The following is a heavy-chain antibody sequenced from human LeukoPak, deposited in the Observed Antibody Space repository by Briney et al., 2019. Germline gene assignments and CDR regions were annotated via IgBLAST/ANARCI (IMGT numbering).Heavy chain of an antibody. CDR3: ARDLAEWLQLGAFDI. CDR1: GGSISSSSYY. J-gene: IGHJ3*02. D-gene: IGHD5-24*01. V-gene: IGHV4-39*07. Sequence: SETLSLTCTVSGGSISSSSYYWGWIRQPPGKGLEWIGSIYYSGSTYYNPSLKSRVTISVYTSKNQFSLKLSSVTAADTAVYYCARDLAEWLQLGAFDIWGQGTMVTVSS. CDR2: IYYSGST.